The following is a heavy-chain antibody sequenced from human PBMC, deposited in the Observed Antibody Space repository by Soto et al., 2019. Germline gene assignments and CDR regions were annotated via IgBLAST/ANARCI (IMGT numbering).Heavy chain of an antibody. V-gene: IGHV3-30*18. CDR3: AKDRDPYYYYYLMDV. CDR2: MSYDGSKI. Sequence: QPGGSLRLSCEASGFAFDTYGMHWIRQGAGQGLEWVATMSYDGSKIYYRDSVRGRFSISRDDSKRTLYLQMNSLRAEDTAVYYCAKDRDPYYYYYLMDVWGQGTTVTVSS. J-gene: IGHJ6*02. CDR1: GFAFDTYG.